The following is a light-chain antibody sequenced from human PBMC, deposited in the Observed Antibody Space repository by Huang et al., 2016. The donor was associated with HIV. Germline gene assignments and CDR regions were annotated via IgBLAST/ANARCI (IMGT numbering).Light chain of an antibody. V-gene: IGKV3-15*01. J-gene: IGKJ2*02. CDR1: QSINSN. CDR2: GAS. CDR3: QQYNIRCT. Sequence: EIVMTQSPATLSVSLGERVTLSCRASQSINSNLAWYQQKPGQAPRILIYGASARATGIPARFSGSGSGTAFTLTITSLQSEDFAVYYCQQYNIRCTFGQGTKLEMK.